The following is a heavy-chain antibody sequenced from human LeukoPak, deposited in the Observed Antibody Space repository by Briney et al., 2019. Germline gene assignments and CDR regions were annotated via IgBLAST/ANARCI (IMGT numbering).Heavy chain of an antibody. J-gene: IGHJ6*02. D-gene: IGHD3-3*01. V-gene: IGHV3-7*04. CDR2: IRHDGREI. CDR1: GFTFSTYW. Sequence: PGGSLRLSCAASGFTFSTYWMTWVRQAPGKGLEWVVNIRHDGREIYYVDSVNGRFTVSRDNAKNSLSLQMNSLRGDDTAVYYCARAEWPLRKYGLDVWGQGTTVTVSS. CDR3: ARAEWPLRKYGLDV.